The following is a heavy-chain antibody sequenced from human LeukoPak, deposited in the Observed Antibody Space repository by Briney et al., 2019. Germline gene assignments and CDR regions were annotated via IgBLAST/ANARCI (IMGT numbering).Heavy chain of an antibody. CDR2: IAYHGNTE. V-gene: IGHV3-30*18. J-gene: IGHJ5*02. CDR3: AKDWGSGGWYNYFDP. Sequence: GGSLRLSCAVSGFTISSHGMHWVRQAPGKGPEWVAMIAYHGNTEYYGDSVKGRFTISRDNSKNALYLQMDSLRAEDTAVYHCAKDWGSGGWYNYFDPWGQGTLVTISS. D-gene: IGHD6-19*01. CDR1: GFTISSHG.